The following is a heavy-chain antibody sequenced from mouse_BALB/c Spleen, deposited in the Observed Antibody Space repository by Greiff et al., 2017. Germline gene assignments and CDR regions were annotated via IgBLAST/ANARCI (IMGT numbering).Heavy chain of an antibody. J-gene: IGHJ4*01. CDR3: TRDYVDYAMDY. Sequence: EVQVVESGGGLVQPGGSMKLSCVASGFTFSNYWMNWVRQSPEKGLEWVAEIRLKSNNYATHYAESVKGRFTISRDDSKSSVYLQMNNLRAEDTGIYYCTRDYVDYAMDYWGQGTSVTVSS. V-gene: IGHV6-6*02. CDR2: IRLKSNNYAT. CDR1: GFTFSNYW. D-gene: IGHD1-1*01.